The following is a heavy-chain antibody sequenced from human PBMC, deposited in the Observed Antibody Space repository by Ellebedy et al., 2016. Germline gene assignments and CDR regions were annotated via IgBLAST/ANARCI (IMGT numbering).Heavy chain of an antibody. D-gene: IGHD5-12*01. J-gene: IGHJ3*02. V-gene: IGHV3-7*01. Sequence: GGSLRLSCAASGFTFSDHWMSWVRQAPGKGLEWLANVKKDGSEQYYADSVKGRSTISRDNARNLVHLHMNGLRGEDTAVYYCARDPYSDYDWDLNGALDIWGQGTMVTIS. CDR2: VKKDGSEQ. CDR3: ARDPYSDYDWDLNGALDI. CDR1: GFTFSDHW.